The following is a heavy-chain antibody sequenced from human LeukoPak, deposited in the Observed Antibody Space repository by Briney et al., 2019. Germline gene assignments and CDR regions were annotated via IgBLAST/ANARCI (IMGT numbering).Heavy chain of an antibody. CDR2: ISGSGGST. V-gene: IGHV3-23*01. CDR1: GFTFSSYA. J-gene: IGHJ6*02. D-gene: IGHD2-2*01. CDR3: AKDSDCSSTSCYVEMDV. Sequence: GGSLRLSCAASGFTFSSYAMSRVRQAPGKGLEWVSAISGSGGSTYYADSVKGRFTISRDNSKNALYLQMNSLRAEDTAVYYCAKDSDCSSTSCYVEMDVWGQGTTVTVSS.